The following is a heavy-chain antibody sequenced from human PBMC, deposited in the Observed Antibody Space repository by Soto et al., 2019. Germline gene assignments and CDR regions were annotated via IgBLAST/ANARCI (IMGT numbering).Heavy chain of an antibody. Sequence: EVQLLESGGGLVQPGGSLRLSCAASGFTFSSYAMSWVRQAPGKGLEWVSAISGSGGSTYYADSVKGRFTISRDNSKNTLYLQMNLLRAEGTAVYYCAKELGATIYDYYGMDVWGQGTKVTVSS. D-gene: IGHD5-12*01. CDR1: GFTFSSYA. V-gene: IGHV3-23*01. CDR3: AKELGATIYDYYGMDV. J-gene: IGHJ6*02. CDR2: ISGSGGST.